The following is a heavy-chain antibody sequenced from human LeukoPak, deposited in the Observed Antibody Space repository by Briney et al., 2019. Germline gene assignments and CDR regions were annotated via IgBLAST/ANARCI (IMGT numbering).Heavy chain of an antibody. Sequence: GGSLRLSCAASGFTFSSYSMNWVRQAPGKGLEWVSSISSSSSYIYYADSVKGRFTISRDNAKNSLYLQMNSLRAEDTAVYYCARGPLYCSSTSCFRFDYWGQGTLVTASS. D-gene: IGHD2-2*01. CDR2: ISSSSSYI. CDR1: GFTFSSYS. CDR3: ARGPLYCSSTSCFRFDY. J-gene: IGHJ4*02. V-gene: IGHV3-21*01.